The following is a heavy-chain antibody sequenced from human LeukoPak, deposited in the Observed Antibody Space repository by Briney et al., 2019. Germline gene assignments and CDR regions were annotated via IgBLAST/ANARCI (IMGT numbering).Heavy chain of an antibody. Sequence: PGGSLRLSCAPSGFTSTDYYMCWICQAPETGLEWVSYISSSGSTIYYADSVKGRFTISRDNAKNSLYLQMNSLRAEDTAVYYCARWRRGGYVDYWGQGTLVTVSS. D-gene: IGHD4-23*01. J-gene: IGHJ4*02. CDR3: ARWRRGGYVDY. CDR1: GFTSTDYY. V-gene: IGHV3-11*01. CDR2: ISSSGSTI.